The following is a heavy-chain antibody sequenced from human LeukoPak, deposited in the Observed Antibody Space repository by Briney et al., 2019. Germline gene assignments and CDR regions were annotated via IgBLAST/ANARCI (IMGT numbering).Heavy chain of an antibody. V-gene: IGHV4-39*01. Sequence: SETLSLTCTVSGGSISSSSYYWGWIRQPPERGLEWNASIYYSGTTYYNPSLKSRVSISADTSKNQFSLKVSSVTAADTAVYYCTSRGWIVGLVDYWGQGTLVTVSS. D-gene: IGHD3-22*01. J-gene: IGHJ4*02. CDR2: IYYSGTT. CDR1: GGSISSSSYY. CDR3: TSRGWIVGLVDY.